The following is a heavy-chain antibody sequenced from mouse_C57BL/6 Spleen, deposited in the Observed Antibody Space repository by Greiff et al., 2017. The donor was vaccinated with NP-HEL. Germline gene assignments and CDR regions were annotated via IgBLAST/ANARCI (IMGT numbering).Heavy chain of an antibody. J-gene: IGHJ2*01. CDR1: GFTFSSYG. Sequence: EVKVVESGGDLVKPGGSLKLSCAASGFTFSSYGMSWVRQTPDKRLEWVATIRSGGSYTYSPDNVKGRFTISRDNAKNTQYLQMSSLKSEDTAMYYCARNYGSSYDYFDYWGQGTTLTVSS. V-gene: IGHV5-6*01. CDR3: ARNYGSSYDYFDY. D-gene: IGHD1-1*01. CDR2: IRSGGSYT.